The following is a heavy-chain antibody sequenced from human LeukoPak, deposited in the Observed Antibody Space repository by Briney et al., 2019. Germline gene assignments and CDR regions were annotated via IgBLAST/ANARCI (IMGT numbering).Heavy chain of an antibody. Sequence: PGGSLRLSCAASGFIFSDYNMNWVRQAPGKGLEWVSYISSSSSTIYYADSVKGRFTISRDNAKNSLYLQMNSLRAEDTADYFCARHPMTTVTFFDYWGQGTLVTVSS. V-gene: IGHV3-48*01. J-gene: IGHJ4*02. CDR3: ARHPMTTVTFFDY. CDR1: GFIFSDYN. CDR2: ISSSSSTI. D-gene: IGHD4-17*01.